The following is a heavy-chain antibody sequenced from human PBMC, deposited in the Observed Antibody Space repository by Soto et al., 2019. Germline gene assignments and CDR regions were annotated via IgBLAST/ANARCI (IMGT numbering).Heavy chain of an antibody. J-gene: IGHJ6*02. CDR2: IIPIFGTA. D-gene: IGHD1-26*01. Sequence: ASVKVSCKASGGTFSIYAISWVLQAPGQGLEWMGGIIPIFGTANYAQKFQGRVTITADESTSTAYMELSSLRSEDTAVYYCARGAVEVGATARYYYYYGMDVWGQGTTVTVSS. CDR1: GGTFSIYA. CDR3: ARGAVEVGATARYYYYYGMDV. V-gene: IGHV1-69*13.